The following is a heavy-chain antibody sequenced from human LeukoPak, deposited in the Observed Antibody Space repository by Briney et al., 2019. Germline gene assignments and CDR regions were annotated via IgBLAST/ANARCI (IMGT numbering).Heavy chain of an antibody. CDR1: GFTFSSYA. Sequence: GGSLRLSCAASGFTFSSYAMSWVRQAPGKGLEWVSAISGSGGSTYYADSVKGRFTISRDNSKNTLYLQMNSLRAEDTAVYYCAKDHYDLWSGYQNYWGQGTLVTVSS. CDR3: AKDHYDLWSGYQNY. V-gene: IGHV3-23*01. J-gene: IGHJ4*02. D-gene: IGHD3-3*01. CDR2: ISGSGGST.